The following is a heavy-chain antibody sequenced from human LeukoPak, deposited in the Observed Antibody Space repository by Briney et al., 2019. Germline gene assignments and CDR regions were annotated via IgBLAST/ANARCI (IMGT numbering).Heavy chain of an antibody. J-gene: IGHJ4*02. CDR2: IIPIFGTA. D-gene: IGHD4-17*01. CDR1: GGTFSSYA. Sequence: GASVKVSCKASGGTFSSYAISWVRQAPGQGLEWMGGIIPIFGTANYAQKFQGRVTITADESTSTAYMELSSLRPEDTAVYYCARQTADYGDYPFDYWGQGTLVTVSS. V-gene: IGHV1-69*13. CDR3: ARQTADYGDYPFDY.